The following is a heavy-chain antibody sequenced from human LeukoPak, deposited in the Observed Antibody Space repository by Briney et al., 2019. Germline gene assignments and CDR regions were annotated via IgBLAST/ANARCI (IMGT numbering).Heavy chain of an antibody. CDR1: GDSISSSNYY. J-gene: IGHJ4*02. CDR3: ARVSDSSGYYVDY. CDR2: IYYSGST. Sequence: SETLSLTCTVSGDSISSSNYYWGWIRQPPGKGLEWIGSIYYSGSTYYNPSLKSRVTISVDTSKNQFSLKLSSVTAADTAVYYCARVSDSSGYYVDYWGQGTLVTVSS. D-gene: IGHD3-22*01. V-gene: IGHV4-39*01.